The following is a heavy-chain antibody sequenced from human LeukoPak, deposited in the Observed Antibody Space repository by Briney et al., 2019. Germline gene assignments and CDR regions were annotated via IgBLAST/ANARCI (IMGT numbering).Heavy chain of an antibody. D-gene: IGHD5-18*01. V-gene: IGHV4-38-2*02. CDR3: ARDKRGFTYGEYNWFDP. Sequence: PSETLSLTCTVSGYSISSGYYWGWIRPPPGKGLEWIGSIYHSGSTYYNPSLKSRVTISVDTSKNQFSLKLSSVTAADTAVYYCARDKRGFTYGEYNWFDPWGQGTLVTVSS. J-gene: IGHJ5*02. CDR2: IYHSGST. CDR1: GYSISSGYY.